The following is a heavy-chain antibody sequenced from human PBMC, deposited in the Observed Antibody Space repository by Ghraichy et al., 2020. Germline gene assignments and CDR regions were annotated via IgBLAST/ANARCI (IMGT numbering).Heavy chain of an antibody. V-gene: IGHV3-33*08. CDR1: GFTFSSYS. D-gene: IGHD1-26*01. CDR2: IWYDGSNK. Sequence: GSLRLSCAASGFTFSSYSMHWVRQAPGKGLEWVAVIWYDGSNKYYADSVKGRFTISRDNSKNTLYLQMNSLRAEDTAVYYCASGSYLGVDFDYWGQGTLVTVSS. J-gene: IGHJ4*02. CDR3: ASGSYLGVDFDY.